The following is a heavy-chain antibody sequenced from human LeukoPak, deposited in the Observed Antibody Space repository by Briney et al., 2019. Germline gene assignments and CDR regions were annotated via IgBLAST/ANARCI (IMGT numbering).Heavy chain of an antibody. J-gene: IGHJ6*02. Sequence: GGSLRLSCEASGFTFRNSWMSWVRQAPGKGLEWVGRIKSESDGGTIDYAAPVKGRVNISRDDSKKTVYLQMSSLTTEDTAVYYCNTAGIVWGQGTTVTVSS. D-gene: IGHD1-14*01. CDR3: NTAGIV. CDR2: IKSESDGGTI. V-gene: IGHV3-15*01. CDR1: GFTFRNSW.